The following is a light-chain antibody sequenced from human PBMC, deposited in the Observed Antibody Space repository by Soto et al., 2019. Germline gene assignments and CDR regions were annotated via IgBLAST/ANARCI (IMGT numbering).Light chain of an antibody. J-gene: IGLJ1*01. V-gene: IGLV1-40*01. CDR3: QSYDNRLSAYV. Sequence: QPVLTQPPSMSAAPGQRVTISCTGSSSNIGAGYDVHWYRQLPGTAPKLLIHGNINRPSGVPDRFSGSKSGTSASLAITGLQAEDEATYYCQSYDNRLSAYVFGTGTKLTVL. CDR2: GNI. CDR1: SSNIGAGYD.